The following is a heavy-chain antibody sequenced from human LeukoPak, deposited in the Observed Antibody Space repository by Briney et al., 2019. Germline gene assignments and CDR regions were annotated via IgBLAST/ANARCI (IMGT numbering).Heavy chain of an antibody. CDR3: ARGRQLLYAWFDP. Sequence: SETLSLTCTVSGGSISSYYWSWIRQPPGKGLEWIGYIYYSGSTNYNPSLKSRVTISVDRSKNQFSLKLSSVTAADTAVYYCARGRQLLYAWFDPWGQGTLVTVSS. J-gene: IGHJ5*02. CDR1: GGSISSYY. V-gene: IGHV4-59*12. D-gene: IGHD2-2*02. CDR2: IYYSGST.